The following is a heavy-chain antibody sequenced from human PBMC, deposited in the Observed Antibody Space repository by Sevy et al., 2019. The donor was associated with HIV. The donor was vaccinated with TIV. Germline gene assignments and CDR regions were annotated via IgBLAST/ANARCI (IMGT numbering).Heavy chain of an antibody. J-gene: IGHJ6*02. Sequence: SETLSLTCTVSGGSVSSDTYYWSCIRQPPGKGLECIGYIYYSVTTNYNPSLKIRVTISVDTSKNQFSLKLTSVTAPDTALYYCARVGGLTDYGMDVWGQGTTVIVSS. CDR2: IYYSVTT. CDR1: GGSVSSDTYY. D-gene: IGHD1-26*01. V-gene: IGHV4-61*01. CDR3: ARVGGLTDYGMDV.